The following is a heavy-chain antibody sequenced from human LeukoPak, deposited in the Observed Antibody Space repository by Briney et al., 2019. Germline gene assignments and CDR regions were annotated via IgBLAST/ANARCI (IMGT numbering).Heavy chain of an antibody. CDR3: SKERAIHGSYYNLAFDY. D-gene: IGHD1-26*01. Sequence: PGGSLRLSCAASGFTFDDYAMHWVRQAPGKGLEWVSLISGDGGSTYYADSVKGRFTISRDNSKNSLYLQMNILRTEDTALYYCSKERAIHGSYYNLAFDYWGQGTLVTVSS. V-gene: IGHV3-43*02. J-gene: IGHJ4*02. CDR1: GFTFDDYA. CDR2: ISGDGGST.